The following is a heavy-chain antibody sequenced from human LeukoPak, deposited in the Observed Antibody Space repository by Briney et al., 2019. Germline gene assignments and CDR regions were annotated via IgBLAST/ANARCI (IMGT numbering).Heavy chain of an antibody. D-gene: IGHD3-10*01. Sequence: PSETLSLTCTVSGDSISSSSFYWVWVRQPPGKGLEWIGSISYSGSAYYNSSLKSRVTISVDTSKNQFSLKLTSVTAADTAVYYCARKAGIPFAHGSADYWGQGTLVTVSS. CDR2: ISYSGSA. CDR1: GDSISSSSFY. V-gene: IGHV4-39*01. J-gene: IGHJ4*02. CDR3: ARKAGIPFAHGSADY.